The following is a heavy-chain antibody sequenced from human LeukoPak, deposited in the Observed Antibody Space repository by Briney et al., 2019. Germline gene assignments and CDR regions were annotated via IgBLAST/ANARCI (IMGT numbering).Heavy chain of an antibody. D-gene: IGHD2-2*01. J-gene: IGHJ4*02. CDR2: MNPKTGNT. V-gene: IGHV1-8*03. CDR1: GYTFSSYD. CDR3: TRGLPRDGLVVIAAANEY. Sequence: ASVKLSCKASGYTFSSYDINWVRQAAGQGLEWMGWMNPKTGNTGFSQKFQGRVTITRDTSISTAYMELSRLTSEDTGVYYCTRGLPRDGLVVIAAANEYWGQGSLVTVSS.